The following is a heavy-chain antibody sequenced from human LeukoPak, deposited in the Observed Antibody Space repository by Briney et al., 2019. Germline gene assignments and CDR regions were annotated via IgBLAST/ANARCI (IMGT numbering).Heavy chain of an antibody. CDR2: IYTSGST. CDR3: ARYCSSTSCSQHFDY. V-gene: IGHV4-61*02. CDR1: GGSISSGSYY. D-gene: IGHD2-2*01. Sequence: SQTLSLTCTVSGGSISSGSYYWSWIRQPAGKGLEWIGRIYTSGSTNYNPSLKSRVTISVDTSKNQFSLKLSSVTAADTAVYYCARYCSSTSCSQHFDYWGQGTLVTVSS. J-gene: IGHJ4*02.